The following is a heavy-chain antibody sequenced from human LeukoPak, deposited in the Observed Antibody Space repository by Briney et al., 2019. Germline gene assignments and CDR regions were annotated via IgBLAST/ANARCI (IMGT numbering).Heavy chain of an antibody. CDR2: IYTSGST. Sequence: SETLSLTCTVSGGSISSYYWSWIRQPAGKGLEWIGRIYTSGSTNYNPSLKGRVTMSVDTSKNQFSLKLSSVTAADTAVYYCARDQKFGVVIITHAFDIWGQGTMVTVSS. D-gene: IGHD3-3*01. V-gene: IGHV4-4*07. CDR1: GGSISSYY. J-gene: IGHJ3*02. CDR3: ARDQKFGVVIITHAFDI.